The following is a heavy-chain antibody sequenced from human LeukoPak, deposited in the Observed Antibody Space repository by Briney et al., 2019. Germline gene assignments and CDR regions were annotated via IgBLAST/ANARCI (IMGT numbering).Heavy chain of an antibody. Sequence: SETLSLTCTVSGGSISSYYWSWIRQPPGKGLEWVAYIFYSGITNYNPSLKSRVTISVDTSKNQFSLKLSSVTAADTAVYYCARETPFGTGGGLDPWGQGTLVTVSS. CDR2: IFYSGIT. CDR3: ARETPFGTGGGLDP. J-gene: IGHJ5*02. V-gene: IGHV4-59*01. CDR1: GGSISSYY. D-gene: IGHD3-16*01.